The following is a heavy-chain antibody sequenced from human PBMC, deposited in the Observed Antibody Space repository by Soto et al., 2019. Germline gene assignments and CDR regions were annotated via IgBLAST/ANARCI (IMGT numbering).Heavy chain of an antibody. CDR1: GYTFTSYD. CDR2: MNPNSGNT. D-gene: IGHD1-7*01. V-gene: IGHV1-8*01. Sequence: GASVKVSCKASGYTFTSYDINWVRQATGQGLEWMRWMNPNSGNTGYAQKFQGRVTMTRNTSISTAYMELSSLRSEDTAVYYCAGQITGTTHDGFDPWGQGTLVTVSS. J-gene: IGHJ5*02. CDR3: AGQITGTTHDGFDP.